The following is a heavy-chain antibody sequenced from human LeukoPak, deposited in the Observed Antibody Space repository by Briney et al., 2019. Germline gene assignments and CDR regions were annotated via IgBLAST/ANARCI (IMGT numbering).Heavy chain of an antibody. J-gene: IGHJ4*02. CDR3: ARAGLRFLEWLTSEFDY. V-gene: IGHV4-38-2*02. D-gene: IGHD3-3*01. CDR1: GYSVSSGYY. CDR2: MYHSGDT. Sequence: SETLSLTCTVSGYSVSSGYYWGWIRQPPGKGLEWIGGMYHSGDTYYNPSLKSRVTISVDTSKNQLSLKLSSVTAADTAVYYCARAGLRFLEWLTSEFDYWGQGTLVTVSS.